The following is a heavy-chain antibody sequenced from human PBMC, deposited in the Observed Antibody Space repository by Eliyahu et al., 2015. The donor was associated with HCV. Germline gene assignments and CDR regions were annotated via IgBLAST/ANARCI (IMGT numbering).Heavy chain of an antibody. Sequence: QVQLVESGGGVVQPGRSLRLSCAASGFPFXSYAMHXVRQAPGKGLEWVAVISYDGSNKYYADSVKGRFTISRDNSKNTLYLQMNSLRAEDTAVYYCARVLQVSSQLLDYYYYYGMDVWGQGTTVTVSS. V-gene: IGHV3-30-3*01. D-gene: IGHD2-2*01. CDR3: ARVLQVSSQLLDYYYYYGMDV. CDR2: ISYDGSNK. CDR1: GFPFXSYA. J-gene: IGHJ6*02.